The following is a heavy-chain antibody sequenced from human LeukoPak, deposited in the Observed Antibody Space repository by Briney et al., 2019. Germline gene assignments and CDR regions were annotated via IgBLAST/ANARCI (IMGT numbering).Heavy chain of an antibody. D-gene: IGHD5-12*01. J-gene: IGHJ4*02. CDR1: GFTFSSYA. Sequence: GGSLRLSCAASGFTFSSYAMSWVRQAPGKGLEWVAAISGTGGSTYYADSVKGRFTISRDNTKNTLYLQMNSLRAEDTAVYYCAKDEERGYDVSYWGQGTLVTVSS. CDR2: ISGTGGST. V-gene: IGHV3-23*01. CDR3: AKDEERGYDVSY.